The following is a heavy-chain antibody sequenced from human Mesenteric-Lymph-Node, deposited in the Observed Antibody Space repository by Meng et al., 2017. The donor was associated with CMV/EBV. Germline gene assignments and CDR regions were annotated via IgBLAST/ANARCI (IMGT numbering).Heavy chain of an antibody. Sequence: SCAAPRFTFSNYAMSWVRQAPGRGLEWISLIYGAGSTTYYADSVKGRFTISRDDSKNTLYMQMNNLRAEDTAVYYCAKGWQQFSIFDSWGQGTLVTVSS. V-gene: IGHV3-23*03. CDR2: IYGAGSTT. CDR1: RFTFSNYA. CDR3: AKGWQQFSIFDS. D-gene: IGHD6-13*01. J-gene: IGHJ4*02.